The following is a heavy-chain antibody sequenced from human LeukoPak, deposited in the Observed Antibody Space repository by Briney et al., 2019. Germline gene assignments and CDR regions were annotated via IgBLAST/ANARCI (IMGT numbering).Heavy chain of an antibody. V-gene: IGHV3-48*03. Sequence: GGSLRLSCAASGFTFSSYEMNWVRQAPGKGLEWVSYISISGSTIHYADSVKGRFTISRDNAKNSLYLQMNSLRAEDTAVYYCARASDGSVFGMDVWGQGTTVTVSS. CDR3: ARASDGSVFGMDV. CDR2: ISISGSTI. CDR1: GFTFSSYE. J-gene: IGHJ6*02. D-gene: IGHD5-24*01.